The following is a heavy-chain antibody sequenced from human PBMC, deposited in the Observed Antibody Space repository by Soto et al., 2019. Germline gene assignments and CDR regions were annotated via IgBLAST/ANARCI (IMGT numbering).Heavy chain of an antibody. Sequence: SETLSLTCTVSGGSISSYYWTWIRQPPGKGLEWIGYIYYSGSTNYNPSLKSRVIISVATSKTQFSLNLSSVTAADTAVYYCAKCGYSFTYLPFDSWGLGTLVTVSS. CDR2: IYYSGST. D-gene: IGHD5-18*01. V-gene: IGHV4-59*08. CDR1: GGSISSYY. CDR3: AKCGYSFTYLPFDS. J-gene: IGHJ4*02.